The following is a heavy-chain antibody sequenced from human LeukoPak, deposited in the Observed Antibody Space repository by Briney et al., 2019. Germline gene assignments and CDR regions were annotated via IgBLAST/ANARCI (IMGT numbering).Heavy chain of an antibody. V-gene: IGHV3-53*01. D-gene: IGHD3-22*01. CDR3: ARPNFRYYDIGY. J-gene: IGHJ4*02. Sequence: PGGSLRLSCAASGFTVSSNYMSWVRQAPGKGLEWVSVIYSGGSTYYADSVKGRFTISRDNAKNSLYLQMNSLRDEDTAVYYCARPNFRYYDIGYWGQGTLVTVSS. CDR2: IYSGGST. CDR1: GFTVSSNY.